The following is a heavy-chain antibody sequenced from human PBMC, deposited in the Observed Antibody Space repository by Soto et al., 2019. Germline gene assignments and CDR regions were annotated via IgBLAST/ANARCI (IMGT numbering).Heavy chain of an antibody. V-gene: IGHV1-69*13. D-gene: IGHD5-12*01. CDR2: IIPMFGTA. CDR1: GGTFSSYA. CDR3: ASRSRIGGYDRLLDY. J-gene: IGHJ4*02. Sequence: SVKVSCKASGGTFSSYAISWVRQAPGQGLEWMGGIIPMFGTANYAQKFQGRVTITADESTSTAYMELSSLRSEDTAVYYCASRSRIGGYDRLLDYWGQGTLVTVSS.